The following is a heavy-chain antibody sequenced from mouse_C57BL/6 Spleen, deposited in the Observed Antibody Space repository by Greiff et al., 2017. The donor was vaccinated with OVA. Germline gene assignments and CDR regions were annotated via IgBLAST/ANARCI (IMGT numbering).Heavy chain of an antibody. D-gene: IGHD4-1*01. Sequence: EVKVVESGGDLVKPGGSLKLSCAASGFTFSSYGMSWVRQTPDKRLEWVATISSGGSYTYYPDSVKGRFTISRDNARNTLYLQMSSLKSEDTAMYYCTRDLGGRFFDYWGQGTTLTVSS. CDR1: GFTFSSYG. J-gene: IGHJ2*01. CDR2: ISSGGSYT. CDR3: TRDLGGRFFDY. V-gene: IGHV5-6*01.